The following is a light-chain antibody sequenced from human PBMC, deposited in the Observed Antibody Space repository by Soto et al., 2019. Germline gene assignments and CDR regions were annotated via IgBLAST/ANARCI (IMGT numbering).Light chain of an antibody. V-gene: IGLV2-8*01. CDR1: SSDVGGYNY. J-gene: IGLJ1*01. CDR2: EVS. CDR3: SSYAGSNTRV. Sequence: QSALTQPPSASGSPGQSGTISCTGTSSDVGGYNYVSWYQQHPGKAPKLTIYEVSKRPSGVPDRYSGSKSGNTPSLTVSGLQAEDYADYSCSSYAGSNTRVFGTGTKLTVL.